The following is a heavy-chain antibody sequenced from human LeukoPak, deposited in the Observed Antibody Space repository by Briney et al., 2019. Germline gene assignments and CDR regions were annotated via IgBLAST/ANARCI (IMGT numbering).Heavy chain of an antibody. J-gene: IGHJ4*02. CDR3: TTGGSCSGGNCYSLVY. Sequence: GGSLRLSWAASGFTFTNGRMNWVRQAPGKGPEWVGRIDRETDGGATDYAAPVKRRFTISRDDSKNTLYLQMNSLKTEDSAVYYCTTGGSCSGGNCYSLVYWGPGTLVTVSS. CDR2: IDRETDGGAT. V-gene: IGHV3-15*04. CDR1: GFTFTNGR. D-gene: IGHD2-15*01.